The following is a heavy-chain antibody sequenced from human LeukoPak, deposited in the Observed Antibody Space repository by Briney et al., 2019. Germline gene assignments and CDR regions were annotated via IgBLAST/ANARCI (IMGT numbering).Heavy chain of an antibody. Sequence: GASVTVSCTASGYTFTSYYMHWVRQAPGQGLERMGIINPSGGSTSYAQKFQGRVTMTRDTSTSTVYMELSSLRSEDTAVYYCAITPDYGDYYDAGGSYFDYWGQGTLVTVSS. CDR1: GYTFTSYY. CDR3: AITPDYGDYYDAGGSYFDY. D-gene: IGHD4-17*01. V-gene: IGHV1-46*01. J-gene: IGHJ4*02. CDR2: INPSGGST.